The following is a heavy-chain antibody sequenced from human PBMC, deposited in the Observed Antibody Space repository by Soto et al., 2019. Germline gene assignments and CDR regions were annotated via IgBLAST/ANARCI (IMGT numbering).Heavy chain of an antibody. CDR1: GGSISSYY. CDR3: ARHEGSQRGGGGAVAFDY. V-gene: IGHV4-59*08. D-gene: IGHD6-19*01. J-gene: IGHJ4*02. Sequence: SETLSLTCTVSGGSISSYYWSWIRQPPGKGLEWIGYIYYSGSTNYNPSLKSRVTISVDTSKNQFSLKLSSVTAADTAVYYCARHEGSQRGGGGAVAFDYWGQGTLVTVSS. CDR2: IYYSGST.